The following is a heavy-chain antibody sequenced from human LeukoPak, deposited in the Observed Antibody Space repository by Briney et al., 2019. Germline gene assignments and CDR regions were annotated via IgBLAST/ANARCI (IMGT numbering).Heavy chain of an antibody. Sequence: GGSLRLSCAASGFTFSDYYMSWIRQAPGKGLEWMGGFDPEDGETIYAQKFQGRVTMTEDTSTDTAYMELSSLRSEDAAVYYCATKYYDILTGHPRPTYYFDYWGQGTLVTVSS. CDR3: ATKYYDILTGHPRPTYYFDY. D-gene: IGHD3-9*01. V-gene: IGHV1-24*01. CDR2: FDPEDGET. CDR1: GFTFSDYY. J-gene: IGHJ4*02.